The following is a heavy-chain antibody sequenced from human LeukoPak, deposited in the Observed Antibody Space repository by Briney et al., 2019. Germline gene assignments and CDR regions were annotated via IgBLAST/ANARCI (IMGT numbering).Heavy chain of an antibody. CDR3: ARPINTAMVPYYFDY. D-gene: IGHD5-18*01. J-gene: IGHJ4*02. Sequence: GGSLRLSCTASGFTFEDYGMSWVRQTPGKGLEWVTGINWDGASTGFADSVKGRFTISRDNAKNSLYLQMNSLRAEDTALYYCARPINTAMVPYYFDYWGPGTLVTVSS. CDR2: INWDGAST. V-gene: IGHV3-20*04. CDR1: GFTFEDYG.